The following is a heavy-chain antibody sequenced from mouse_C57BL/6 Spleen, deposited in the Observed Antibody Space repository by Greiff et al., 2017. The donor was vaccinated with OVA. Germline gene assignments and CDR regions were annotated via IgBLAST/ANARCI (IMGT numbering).Heavy chain of an antibody. J-gene: IGHJ3*01. CDR2: INPNNGGT. V-gene: IGHV1-22*01. CDR3: SRGGYYDWFAY. CDR1: GYTFTDYN. Sequence: VQLQQSGPELVKPGASVKMSCKASGYTFTDYNMHWVKQSHGKSLEWIGYINPNNGGTSYNQKFKGKATLTVNKSSSTAYMELRSLTSEDSAVYYCSRGGYYDWFAYWGQGTLVTVSA. D-gene: IGHD2-3*01.